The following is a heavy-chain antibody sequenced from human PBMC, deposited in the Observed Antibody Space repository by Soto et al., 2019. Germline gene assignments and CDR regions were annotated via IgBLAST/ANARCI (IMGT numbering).Heavy chain of an antibody. J-gene: IGHJ4*02. Sequence: EVQLVESGGGLVQPGGSLRLSCAASGFTFSSYWMHWVRQAPGKGLVWVSRINSDGSSTSYADSVKGRFTISRDNAKNTLYLQMNSLRAEATAVYYCAGPWPYCGGDCPDSWGQGTLVTVSS. D-gene: IGHD2-21*02. V-gene: IGHV3-74*01. CDR1: GFTFSSYW. CDR3: AGPWPYCGGDCPDS. CDR2: INSDGSST.